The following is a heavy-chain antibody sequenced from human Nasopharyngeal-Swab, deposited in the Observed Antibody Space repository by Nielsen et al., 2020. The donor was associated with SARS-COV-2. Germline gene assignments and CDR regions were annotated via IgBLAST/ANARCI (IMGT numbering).Heavy chain of an antibody. CDR2: ISFDGSQK. J-gene: IGHJ6*02. D-gene: IGHD3-10*01. CDR3: ARGGYYGSGSYFHYYYGMDV. Sequence: GASLKISCAVSGFPFSSYGMHWVRQAPGKGLEWVAVISFDGSQKYYVDSVQGRFTISRENSKNTLYMQMNSLRPEDTAVYYCARGGYYGSGSYFHYYYGMDVWGQGTTVTVSS. V-gene: IGHV3-30*03. CDR1: GFPFSSYG.